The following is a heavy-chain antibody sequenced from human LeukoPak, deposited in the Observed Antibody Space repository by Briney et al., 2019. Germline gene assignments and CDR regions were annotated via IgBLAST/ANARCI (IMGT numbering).Heavy chain of an antibody. V-gene: IGHV4-59*01. CDR3: AKSGLNRFDY. CDR2: IYYSGST. CDR1: GGSISSYY. Sequence: SETLSLTCTVSGGSISSYYWSWIRQPPGKGLEWIGYIYYSGSTNYNPSLKSRVTISVDTSKNQFSLKLSSVTAADTAVYYCAKSGLNRFDYWGQRTLVTVSS. J-gene: IGHJ4*02. D-gene: IGHD2-15*01.